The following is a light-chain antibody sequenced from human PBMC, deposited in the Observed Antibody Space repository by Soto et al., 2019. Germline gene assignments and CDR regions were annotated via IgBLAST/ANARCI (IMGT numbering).Light chain of an antibody. V-gene: IGLV2-14*01. J-gene: IGLJ1*01. CDR1: SSDVGAYNY. Sequence: QSALTQPASVSGSPGQSITISCTGTSSDVGAYNYVFWYQQHPGKAPKLMIYEVSNRPSEVSNRFSGSKSGNTASLTISGLQAGDEADYYCSSYTTSSTYVFGTGTKLTV. CDR2: EVS. CDR3: SSYTTSSTYV.